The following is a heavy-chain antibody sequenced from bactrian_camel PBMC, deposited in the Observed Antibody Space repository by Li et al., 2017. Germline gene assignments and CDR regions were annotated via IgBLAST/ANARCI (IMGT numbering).Heavy chain of an antibody. Sequence: VQLVESGGGSVQAGGSLRLSCVVSGNTHSNYCYGWFRQTPGKEREGIAGIDNNGGTAYQDSVKGRFTISRDNAKNTVYLQMNSPKSEDTALYYCATDFRSARSWYFAYWGQGTQVTVS. CDR1: GNTHSNYC. D-gene: IGHD5*01. V-gene: IGHV3S53*01. J-gene: IGHJ6*01. CDR2: IDNNGGT. CDR3: ATDFRSARSWYFAY.